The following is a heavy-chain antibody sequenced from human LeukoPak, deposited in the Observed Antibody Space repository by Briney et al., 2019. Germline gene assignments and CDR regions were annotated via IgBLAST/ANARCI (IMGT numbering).Heavy chain of an antibody. CDR1: GFTFSTYA. CDR3: AKVRGYSYANEYHFDH. J-gene: IGHJ4*02. V-gene: IGHV3-23*01. Sequence: GGSLRLSCAASGFTFSTYAMSWVRQAPGKGLEWVSAIRGSGDNTYYADSVKGRFTISRDNSKNTLYLQLNSLRAEDTAVFYCAKVRGYSYANEYHFDHWGQGTLVTVPS. D-gene: IGHD5-18*01. CDR2: IRGSGDNT.